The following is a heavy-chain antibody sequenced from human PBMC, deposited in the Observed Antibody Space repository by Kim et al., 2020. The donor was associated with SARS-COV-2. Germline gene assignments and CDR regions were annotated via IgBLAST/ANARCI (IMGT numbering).Heavy chain of an antibody. CDR3: ARGAGSGSYYSP. Sequence: TYTKKVQGRVTMNSDTSTSTVYMELSSLTSDDTAVYYCARGAGSGSYYSPWGQGTLVTVSS. D-gene: IGHD3-10*01. J-gene: IGHJ5*02. V-gene: IGHV1-46*01.